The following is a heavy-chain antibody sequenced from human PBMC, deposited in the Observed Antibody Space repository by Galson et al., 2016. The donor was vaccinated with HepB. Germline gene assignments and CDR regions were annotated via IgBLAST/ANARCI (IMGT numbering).Heavy chain of an antibody. J-gene: IGHJ4*02. CDR2: IKHDGSEK. Sequence: SLRLSCAASGFTLSSYWMTWVRQAPGKGLEWVAHIKHDGSEKYYVDSVRGRFTISRDNAKNSLYVQMNSLSAEDTAVYYCARFSGRYSGDFDYWGQGTLVTVSS. V-gene: IGHV3-7*04. D-gene: IGHD1-26*01. CDR1: GFTLSSYW. CDR3: ARFSGRYSGDFDY.